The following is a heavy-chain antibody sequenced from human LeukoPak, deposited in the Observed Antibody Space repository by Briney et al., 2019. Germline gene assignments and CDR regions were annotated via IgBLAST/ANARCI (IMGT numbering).Heavy chain of an antibody. J-gene: IGHJ6*03. CDR3: ARGYGDYYYYMDV. V-gene: IGHV4-61*02. Sequence: KTSETLSLTCTVSGGSISSGSYYWSWIRQPAGKGLEWIGRIYTSGSTNYNPSLKSRVTISVDTSKNQFSLKLSSVTAADTAVYYCARGYGDYYYYMDVWGKGTTVTISS. CDR2: IYTSGST. D-gene: IGHD4-17*01. CDR1: GGSISSGSYY.